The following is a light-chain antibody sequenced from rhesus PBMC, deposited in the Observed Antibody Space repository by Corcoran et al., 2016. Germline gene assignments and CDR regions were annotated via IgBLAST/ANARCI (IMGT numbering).Light chain of an antibody. CDR3: QQDSSSPYS. Sequence: DIQMTQSPSSLSASVGDTVTITCRASQSISSWLAWYQPKPGKAPKILICKASTLQRGVPSRFSGSGSGTDFTITISSLQSEEFATYFCQQDSSSPYSFGHGTKVEIK. CDR2: KAS. V-gene: IGKV1-22*01. CDR1: QSISSW. J-gene: IGKJ2*01.